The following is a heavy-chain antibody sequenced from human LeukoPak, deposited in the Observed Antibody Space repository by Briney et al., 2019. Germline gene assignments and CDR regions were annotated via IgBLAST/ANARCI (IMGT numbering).Heavy chain of an antibody. CDR3: AREVEREQWLSPGGY. V-gene: IGHV1-18*04. CDR2: ISAYNGNT. D-gene: IGHD6-19*01. CDR1: GYTFTSYG. J-gene: IGHJ4*02. Sequence: GASVKVSCKASGYTFTSYGISWVRQAPGQGREWMGWISAYNGNTNYAQKLQGRVTMTTDTSTSTAYMELRSLRSDDTAVYYCAREVEREQWLSPGGYWGQGTLVTVSS.